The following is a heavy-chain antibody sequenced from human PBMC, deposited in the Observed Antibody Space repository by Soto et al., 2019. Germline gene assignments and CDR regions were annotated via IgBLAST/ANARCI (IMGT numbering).Heavy chain of an antibody. V-gene: IGHV3-23*01. Sequence: EVHLLESGGGLVQPGGSQRLSCAASGFTFSNNYGLSWVRQARGKGLERVSSISGSGDGISYADSVKGRFTISIDNPKNTLYLHMNSLRADYTTIYCCSKKYRGHFLLDIWGQGTLVTVSS. CDR2: ISGSGDGI. CDR1: GFTFSNNYG. D-gene: IGHD1-26*01. J-gene: IGHJ4*02. CDR3: SKKYRGHFLLDI.